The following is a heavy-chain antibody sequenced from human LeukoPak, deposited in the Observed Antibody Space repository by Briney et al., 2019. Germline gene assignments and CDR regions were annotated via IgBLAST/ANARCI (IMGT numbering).Heavy chain of an antibody. CDR3: ARGHDYDSSGFFDY. V-gene: IGHV3-48*02. D-gene: IGHD3-22*01. J-gene: IGHJ4*02. Sequence: PGGSLRLSCAASRFTFSRYSMNWVRQAPGKGLEWLSYISSSSSSIYYADSAKGRFTISRDNAKNSLYLQMNSLRDEDTAVYYCARGHDYDSSGFFDYWGQGTLVAVSS. CDR1: RFTFSRYS. CDR2: ISSSSSSI.